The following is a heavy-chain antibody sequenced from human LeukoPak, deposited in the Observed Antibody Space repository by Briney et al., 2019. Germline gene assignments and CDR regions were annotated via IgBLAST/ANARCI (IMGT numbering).Heavy chain of an antibody. J-gene: IGHJ3*02. CDR3: ARFLALYAFDI. CDR2: ISSSGSTI. Sequence: GGSLRHSCAASGFTFSSYEMNWVRQAPGKGLEWVSYISSSGSTIYYADSVKGRFTISRDNAKNSLYLQMNSLRAEDTAVYYCARFLALYAFDIWGQGTMVTVSS. V-gene: IGHV3-48*03. CDR1: GFTFSSYE.